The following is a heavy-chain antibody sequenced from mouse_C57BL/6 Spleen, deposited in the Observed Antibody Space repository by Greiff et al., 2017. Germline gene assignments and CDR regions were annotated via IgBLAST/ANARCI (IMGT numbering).Heavy chain of an antibody. J-gene: IGHJ1*03. CDR2: ISYGGST. CDR3: ARDYGSSHWYFDV. D-gene: IGHD1-1*01. CDR1: GYSITSGYD. Sequence: VQLKESGPGMVKPSQSLSLTCTVTGYSITSGYDWHWIRHFPGNKLEWMGYISYGGSTNYNPSLKSRISITHDTSKNHFFLKLNSVTTEDTATYYCARDYGSSHWYFDVWGTGTTVTVSS. V-gene: IGHV3-1*01.